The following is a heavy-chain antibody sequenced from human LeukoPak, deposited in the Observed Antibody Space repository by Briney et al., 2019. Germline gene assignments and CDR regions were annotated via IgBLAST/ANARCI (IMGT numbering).Heavy chain of an antibody. CDR1: GGSLTNYY. CDR3: AREAGDAFDI. Sequence: SETLSLTCTVSGGSLTNYYWSWIRQPPGKGLECIGYMYYSGSTNYNPSLKSRVTISVDTSKNQFSLKLSSVTAADTAVYYCAREAGDAFDIWGQGTMVTVSS. V-gene: IGHV4-59*01. J-gene: IGHJ3*02. CDR2: MYYSGST.